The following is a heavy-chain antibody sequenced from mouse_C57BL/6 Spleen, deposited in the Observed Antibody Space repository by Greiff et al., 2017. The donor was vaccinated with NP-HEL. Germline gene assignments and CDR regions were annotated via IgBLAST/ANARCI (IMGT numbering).Heavy chain of an antibody. CDR1: GFTFSSYA. D-gene: IGHD2-4*01. CDR3: TREGLRQGGYFDY. Sequence: VKLEESGEGLVKPGGSLKLSCAASGFTFSSYAMSWVRQTPEKRLEWVAYISSGGDYIYYADTVKGRFTISRDNARNTLYLQMSSLKSEDTAMYYCTREGLRQGGYFDYWGQGTTLTVSS. V-gene: IGHV5-9-1*02. CDR2: ISSGGDYI. J-gene: IGHJ2*01.